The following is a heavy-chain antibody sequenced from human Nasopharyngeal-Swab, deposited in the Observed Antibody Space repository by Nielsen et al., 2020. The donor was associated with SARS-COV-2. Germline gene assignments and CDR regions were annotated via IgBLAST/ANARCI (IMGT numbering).Heavy chain of an antibody. J-gene: IGHJ5*02. V-gene: IGHV3-48*04. CDR1: GFTFGSYT. Sequence: GESLKISCEASGFTFGSYTMNWVRQAPGKGLEWVSFISSSGSIAYYADSVKGRFTISRDNANNSLYLQMNSLRADDTAVYYCARDTDYIPTGFDPWGQGTQVTVSS. D-gene: IGHD4/OR15-4a*01. CDR2: ISSSGSIA. CDR3: ARDTDYIPTGFDP.